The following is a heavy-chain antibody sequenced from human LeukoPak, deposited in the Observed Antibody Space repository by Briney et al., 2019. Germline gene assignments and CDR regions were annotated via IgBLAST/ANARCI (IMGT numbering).Heavy chain of an antibody. CDR1: GFTFSSYE. Sequence: QPGGSLRLSCAASGFTFSSYEMNWVRQAPGKGLEWVSYISSSGSTIYYADSVKGRFTISRDNAKNSLYLQMNSLRAEDTAVYYCARDSNSGSYLWPFDYWGQGTLVTVSS. D-gene: IGHD1-26*01. CDR3: ARDSNSGSYLWPFDY. CDR2: ISSSGSTI. V-gene: IGHV3-48*03. J-gene: IGHJ4*02.